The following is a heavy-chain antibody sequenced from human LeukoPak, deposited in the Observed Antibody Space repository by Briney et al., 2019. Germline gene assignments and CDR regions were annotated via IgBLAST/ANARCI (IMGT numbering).Heavy chain of an antibody. Sequence: SGGSLRLSCAASGFTFSTYAVNWVRQAPGKGLEWVSTISGSGDSTYYADSVKGRFTISRDNAKNSLYLQMNSLRAEDTAVYYCATPNDCSSTSCYCDYWGQGTLVTVSS. CDR3: ATPNDCSSTSCYCDY. CDR1: GFTFSTYA. V-gene: IGHV3-23*01. CDR2: ISGSGDST. D-gene: IGHD2-2*01. J-gene: IGHJ4*02.